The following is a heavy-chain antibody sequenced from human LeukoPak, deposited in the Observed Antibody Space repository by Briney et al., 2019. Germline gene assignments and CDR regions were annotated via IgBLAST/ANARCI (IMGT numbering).Heavy chain of an antibody. CDR1: GYSFTSYW. V-gene: IGHV5-51*01. Sequence: GESLKISYKGSGYSFTSYWIGWVRQMPGKGLEWMGIIYPGDSDTRYSPSFQGQVTISADKSISTAYLQWSSLKASDTAMYYCARRAYYYDSSGYYWDYWGQGTLVTVSS. D-gene: IGHD3-22*01. CDR2: IYPGDSDT. J-gene: IGHJ4*02. CDR3: ARRAYYYDSSGYYWDY.